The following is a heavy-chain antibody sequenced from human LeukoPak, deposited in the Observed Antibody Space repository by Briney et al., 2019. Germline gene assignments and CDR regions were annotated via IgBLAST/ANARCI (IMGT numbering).Heavy chain of an antibody. CDR1: GGSISSYY. Sequence: SETLSLTCTVSGGSISSYYWSWIRQPAGKGLEWIGRIYTSGSTNYNPSLKSRVTMSVDTSKNQFSLKLSSVTAADTAVYYCAREEKSSVVVPAASADNWFDPWGQGTLVTVSS. V-gene: IGHV4-4*07. CDR3: AREEKSSVVVPAASADNWFDP. J-gene: IGHJ5*02. CDR2: IYTSGST. D-gene: IGHD2-2*01.